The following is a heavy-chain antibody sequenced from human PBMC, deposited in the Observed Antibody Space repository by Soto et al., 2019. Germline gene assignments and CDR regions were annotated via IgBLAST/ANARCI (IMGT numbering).Heavy chain of an antibody. Sequence: ASVKVSCRASGGTFSSYAISWVRQAPGQGLEWMGRIIPILGIANYAQKFQGRVTITADKSTSTAYMELSSLRSEDTAVYYCARDHARLAPGNWFDPWGQGTLVTVS. J-gene: IGHJ5*02. CDR2: IIPILGIA. CDR3: ARDHARLAPGNWFDP. V-gene: IGHV1-69*04. CDR1: GGTFSSYA.